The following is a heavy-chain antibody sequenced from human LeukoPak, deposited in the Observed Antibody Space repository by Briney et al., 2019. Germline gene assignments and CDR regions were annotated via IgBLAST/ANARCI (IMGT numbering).Heavy chain of an antibody. D-gene: IGHD2/OR15-2a*01. Sequence: GGSLRLSCAASGFTFSSYWMSWVRQAPGKGLEWVANIKYDGSEKYYVDSVKGRSTISRDNAKNSLYLQMNSLRAEDTALYYCARGGTTFDFWGQGTLVTVSS. CDR2: IKYDGSEK. J-gene: IGHJ4*02. CDR1: GFTFSSYW. CDR3: ARGGTTFDF. V-gene: IGHV3-7*01.